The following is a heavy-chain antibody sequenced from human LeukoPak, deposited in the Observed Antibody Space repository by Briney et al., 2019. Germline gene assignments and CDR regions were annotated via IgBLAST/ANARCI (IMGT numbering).Heavy chain of an antibody. CDR3: ARTPATTWTNHFDY. CDR2: MYYSGST. Sequence: SETLSLTCTVSGGSISTYYWNCIRQSPGKGLECIGYMYYSGSTNYNPSLKSRVTISVDTSKNESSLKLSSVTAADTAVYYCARTPATTWTNHFDYWGQGTLVTVSS. CDR1: GGSISTYY. V-gene: IGHV4-59*01. J-gene: IGHJ4*02. D-gene: IGHD4-17*01.